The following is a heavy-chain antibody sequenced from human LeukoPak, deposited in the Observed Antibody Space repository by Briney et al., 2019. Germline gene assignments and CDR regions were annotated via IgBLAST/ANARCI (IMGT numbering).Heavy chain of an antibody. V-gene: IGHV1-69*05. D-gene: IGHD4-17*01. CDR1: GGTFSSYA. CDR2: IIPIFGTA. J-gene: IGHJ6*03. Sequence: GASVKVSCKASGGTFSSYAISWVRQAPGQGLEWMGGIIPIFGTANYAQKLQGRVTMTTDTSTSTAYMELRSLRSDDTAVYYCARDYPTKTSDYGDEIKYYYYMDVWGKGTTVTISS. CDR3: ARDYPTKTSDYGDEIKYYYYMDV.